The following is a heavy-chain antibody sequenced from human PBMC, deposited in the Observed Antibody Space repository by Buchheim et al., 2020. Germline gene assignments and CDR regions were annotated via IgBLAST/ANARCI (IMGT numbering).Heavy chain of an antibody. J-gene: IGHJ4*02. Sequence: QVQLVESGGGVVQPGRSLRLSCAASGFTFSSYGMHWVRQAPGKGLEWVAVISYDGSNKYYADSVKGRFTIPRDNSKNTLYLQMNSLRAEDTAVYYCAKEIGSGSYYPFDYWGQGTL. V-gene: IGHV3-30*18. CDR2: ISYDGSNK. CDR3: AKEIGSGSYYPFDY. D-gene: IGHD3-10*01. CDR1: GFTFSSYG.